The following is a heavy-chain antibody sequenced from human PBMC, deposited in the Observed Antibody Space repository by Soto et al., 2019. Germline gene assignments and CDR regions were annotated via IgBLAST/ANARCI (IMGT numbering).Heavy chain of an antibody. V-gene: IGHV3-74*01. CDR1: GFTFTNYW. Sequence: PVGSLRLSCAASGFTFTNYWMHWVRQAPGKGLVWVSRITSEGTYTSYADSVKGRFTISRDNAKNTLFLQMNSLRVEDTAVYYCARGGIAVAAGMDVWGQGTTVTVSS. CDR3: ARGGIAVAAGMDV. J-gene: IGHJ6*02. CDR2: ITSEGTYT. D-gene: IGHD6-19*01.